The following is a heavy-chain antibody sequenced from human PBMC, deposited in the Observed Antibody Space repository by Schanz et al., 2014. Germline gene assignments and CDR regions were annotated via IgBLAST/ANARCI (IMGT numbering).Heavy chain of an antibody. CDR1: GFTLNNAW. J-gene: IGHJ5*02. Sequence: EVQLVESGGGLVKPGGSLRLSCATSGFTLNNAWMNWVRQAPGKGLQWVARIKSKTDGETTDYAAPVKGRFSISRDDSQSTLYLQMNSLKIEDTAVYYCATASSPVREAGAGSSFHPWGQGTLVTVSP. CDR3: ATASSPVREAGAGSSFHP. CDR2: IKSKTDGETT. D-gene: IGHD6-13*01. V-gene: IGHV3-15*01.